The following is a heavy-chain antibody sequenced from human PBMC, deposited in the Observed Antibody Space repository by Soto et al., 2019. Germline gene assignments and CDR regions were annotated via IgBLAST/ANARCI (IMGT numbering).Heavy chain of an antibody. CDR1: GFTFSSYA. J-gene: IGHJ5*02. Sequence: GGSLRLSCAASGFTFSSYAMSWVRQAPGKGLEWVSAISGSGGSTYYADSVKGRSTISRDNSKNTLYLQMNSLRAEDTAVYYCAAYPWLVGEYNWFDPWGQGTLVTVSS. D-gene: IGHD6-19*01. CDR3: AAYPWLVGEYNWFDP. CDR2: ISGSGGST. V-gene: IGHV3-23*01.